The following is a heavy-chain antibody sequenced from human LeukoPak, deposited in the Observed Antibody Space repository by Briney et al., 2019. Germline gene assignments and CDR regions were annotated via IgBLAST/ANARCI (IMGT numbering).Heavy chain of an antibody. CDR2: ISYDGSYK. V-gene: IGHV3-30*04. D-gene: IGHD3/OR15-3a*01. J-gene: IGHJ4*02. CDR3: ARSRGTRRIDY. CDR1: GFTFSTYI. Sequence: TGGSLRLSCAASGFTFSTYIMHWVRQAPGKGLEWVAVISYDGSYKYYADSVKGRFTISRDNSKITLYLQMSSLRAEDTAVYYCARSRGTRRIDYWGQGTLVTVSS.